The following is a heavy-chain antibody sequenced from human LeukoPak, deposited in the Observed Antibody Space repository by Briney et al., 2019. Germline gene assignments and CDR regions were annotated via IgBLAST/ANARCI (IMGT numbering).Heavy chain of an antibody. CDR2: IYSIGNT. Sequence: PGGPLRLSCAVSGFTVSSNYMSWVRQAPGKGLEWVSVIYSIGNTYYADSVKGRFTISRDTSKNTVYLQMNSLRAEDTAVYYCARAGMRRPYDYWGQGALVTVSS. V-gene: IGHV3-53*01. CDR3: ARAGMRRPYDY. CDR1: GFTVSSNY. D-gene: IGHD1-14*01. J-gene: IGHJ4*02.